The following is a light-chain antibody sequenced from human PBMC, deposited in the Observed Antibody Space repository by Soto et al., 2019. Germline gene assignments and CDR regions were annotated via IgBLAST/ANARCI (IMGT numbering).Light chain of an antibody. CDR2: DAS. CDR1: QSVSSY. V-gene: IGKV3-11*01. J-gene: IGKJ4*01. Sequence: EIVLTQSPTTLSLSPGERATLSCRASQSVSSYFAWYQQKPGQAPRLLIYDASTRAAGIPARFSGSGSGTDFTLTISSLKPEDFAVYYCQQRSDWPLTFGGGTKVEIK. CDR3: QQRSDWPLT.